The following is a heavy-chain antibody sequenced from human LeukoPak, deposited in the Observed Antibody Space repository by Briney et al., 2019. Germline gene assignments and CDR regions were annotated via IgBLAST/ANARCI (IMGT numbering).Heavy chain of an antibody. D-gene: IGHD2-15*01. J-gene: IGHJ4*02. Sequence: GGSLRLSCAASGFTFSSYEMNWVRQAPGKGLEWVSYISSSGSTIYYADSVKGRFTISRDNAKNSLYLQMNSLRAEDTAVYYCAARIVVVVAATLGPPDHWGQGTLVTVSS. CDR2: ISSSGSTI. V-gene: IGHV3-48*03. CDR1: GFTFSSYE. CDR3: AARIVVVVAATLGPPDH.